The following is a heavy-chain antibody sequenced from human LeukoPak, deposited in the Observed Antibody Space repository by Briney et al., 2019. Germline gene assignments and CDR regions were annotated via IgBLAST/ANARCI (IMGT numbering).Heavy chain of an antibody. J-gene: IGHJ4*02. D-gene: IGHD3-10*01. CDR2: ISYDGRNI. Sequence: GGALRLSCAASGFTFSSSGMHWVRQAPGKGLDGVAVISYDGRNIYYADSVKGRFSISRDNSKKTLYLQMNSLRTEDTAVYYCAKWRRGHYYGSGTELDYWGQGTLVTVSS. V-gene: IGHV3-30*18. CDR1: GFTFSSSG. CDR3: AKWRRGHYYGSGTELDY.